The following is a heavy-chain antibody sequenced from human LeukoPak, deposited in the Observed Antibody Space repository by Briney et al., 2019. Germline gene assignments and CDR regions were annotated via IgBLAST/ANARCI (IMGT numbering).Heavy chain of an antibody. J-gene: IGHJ6*02. V-gene: IGHV3-11*01. D-gene: IGHD6-13*01. CDR1: GFTFSDYY. Sequence: GGSLRLSCAASGFTFSDYYMSWIRQAPGKGLEWVSYISSSGSTIYYADSVKGRFTISRDNAKNSLYLQMNSPRAEDTAVYYCARERSSSWYTQQADYYYYGMDVWGQGTTVTVSS. CDR2: ISSSGSTI. CDR3: ARERSSSWYTQQADYYYYGMDV.